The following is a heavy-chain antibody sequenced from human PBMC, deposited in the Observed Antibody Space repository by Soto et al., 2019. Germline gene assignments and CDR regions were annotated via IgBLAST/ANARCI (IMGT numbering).Heavy chain of an antibody. CDR2: IYYSGST. Sequence: PSQTLSLTCTVACGTISSLGYYWSCIRQHPGKGLEWIGYIYYSGSTYYNPSLKSRVTISVDTSKNQFSLKLSSVTAADTAVYYCATAVAGTFDYWGQGTLVTVSS. D-gene: IGHD6-19*01. CDR3: ATAVAGTFDY. CDR1: CGTISSLGYY. V-gene: IGHV4-31*03. J-gene: IGHJ4*02.